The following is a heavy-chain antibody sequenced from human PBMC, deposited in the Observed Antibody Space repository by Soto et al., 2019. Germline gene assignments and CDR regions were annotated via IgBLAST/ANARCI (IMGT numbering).Heavy chain of an antibody. J-gene: IGHJ6*02. D-gene: IGHD1-26*01. CDR3: ARDGGLVGATDYYYYGMDV. CDR2: ISSSSSYI. Sequence: SGGSLRLSCAASGFTFSSYSMNWVRQAPGKGLEWVSSISSSSSYIYYADSVKGRFTISRDNAKNSLYLQMNSPRAEDTAVYYCARDGGLVGATDYYYYGMDVWGQGTTVTVSS. CDR1: GFTFSSYS. V-gene: IGHV3-21*01.